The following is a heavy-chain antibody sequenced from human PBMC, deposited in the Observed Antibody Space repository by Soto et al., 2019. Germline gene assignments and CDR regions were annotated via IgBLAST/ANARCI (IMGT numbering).Heavy chain of an antibody. D-gene: IGHD3-3*01. CDR3: ARDRSDFWSGYNHGWEDAFDI. V-gene: IGHV4-59*01. Sequence: SETLSLTCTVSGDSISSYYWSWIRQPPGKGLEWIGYIYYSGSTNYNPPLKSRVTISVDTSKNQFSLKLSSVTAADTAVYYCARDRSDFWSGYNHGWEDAFDIWGQGTMVTVSS. J-gene: IGHJ3*02. CDR1: GDSISSYY. CDR2: IYYSGST.